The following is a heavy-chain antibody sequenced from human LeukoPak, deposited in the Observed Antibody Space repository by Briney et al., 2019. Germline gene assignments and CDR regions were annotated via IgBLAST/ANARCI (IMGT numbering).Heavy chain of an antibody. Sequence: SVKVSCKASGGTFGSYAISWVRQAPGQGLEWRGRIIPILGIANYAQKFQGRVTITADKSTSTAYMELSSLRSEDTAVYYCARGSDYYDSSGYSYYFDYWGQGTLVTVSS. D-gene: IGHD3-22*01. CDR2: IIPILGIA. V-gene: IGHV1-69*04. CDR3: ARGSDYYDSSGYSYYFDY. J-gene: IGHJ4*02. CDR1: GGTFGSYA.